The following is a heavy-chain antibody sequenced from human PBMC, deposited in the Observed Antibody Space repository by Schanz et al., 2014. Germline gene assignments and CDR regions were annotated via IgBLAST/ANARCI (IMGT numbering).Heavy chain of an antibody. CDR3: ARWFLIRGVILDS. D-gene: IGHD3-10*01. Sequence: EVKMVESGGGLVKPGGSLRLSCAASGFNFSSYSLNWVRQAPGKGLEWVSSINTGGDSTYCADSVKGRFTISRDNSRDTVYLQMNSLRADDTAMYYCARWFLIRGVILDSWGQGTLVTVSS. CDR1: GFNFSSYS. J-gene: IGHJ4*02. CDR2: INTGGDST. V-gene: IGHV3-21*03.